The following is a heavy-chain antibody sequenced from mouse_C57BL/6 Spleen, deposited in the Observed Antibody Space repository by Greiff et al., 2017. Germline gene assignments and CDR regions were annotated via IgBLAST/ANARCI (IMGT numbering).Heavy chain of an antibody. CDR1: GYNFTSYW. Sequence: QVQLQQPGAELVRPGPSVKLSCKASGYNFTSYWMHWVKQRPGQGLEWIGVIDPSDSYTNYNQKCKGKATLTVDTSSSTAYKQISSLTSEDSSVYYSARRDVSWFTYWGQGTLVTVSA. CDR3: ARRDVSWFTY. J-gene: IGHJ3*01. CDR2: IDPSDSYT. V-gene: IGHV1-59*01.